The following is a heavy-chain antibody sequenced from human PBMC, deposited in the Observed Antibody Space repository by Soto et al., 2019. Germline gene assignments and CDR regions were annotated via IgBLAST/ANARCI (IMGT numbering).Heavy chain of an antibody. D-gene: IGHD2-8*01. V-gene: IGHV4-59*01. Sequence: SETLSLTCTVSGGSISSYYWSWIRQPPGKGLEWIGYIYYSGSTNYNPSLKSRVTISVDTSKNQFSLKLGSVTAADTAVYYCARGTALMVYATGNHYMDVWGKGTTVTVSS. J-gene: IGHJ6*03. CDR3: ARGTALMVYATGNHYMDV. CDR2: IYYSGST. CDR1: GGSISSYY.